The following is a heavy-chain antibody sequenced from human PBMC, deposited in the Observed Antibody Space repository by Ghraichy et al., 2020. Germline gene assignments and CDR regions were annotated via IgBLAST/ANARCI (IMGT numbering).Heavy chain of an antibody. Sequence: GGSLRLSCAASGFTFNSYAMHWVRQAPGKGLEWVALILYDGNNKYYADSVKGRFTISRDNSQNTLYLQMNSLRPEDMAVYYCAREPYSGHLDYWGQGTLVTVSS. D-gene: IGHD2-15*01. CDR3: AREPYSGHLDY. J-gene: IGHJ4*02. V-gene: IGHV3-30-3*01. CDR1: GFTFNSYA. CDR2: ILYDGNNK.